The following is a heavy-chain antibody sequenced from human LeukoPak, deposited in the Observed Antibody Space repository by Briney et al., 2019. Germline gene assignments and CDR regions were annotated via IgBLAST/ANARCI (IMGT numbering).Heavy chain of an antibody. J-gene: IGHJ5*02. CDR1: GYTFTGYY. Sequence: ASVKVSCKASGYTFTGYYIHWVRQAPGQGLEWMGIINPSGGSTSYAQKFQGRVTMTRDMSTSTVYMELSSLRSEDTAVYYCARDRSTSAKPYNWFDPWGQGTLVTVSS. V-gene: IGHV1-46*01. CDR2: INPSGGST. D-gene: IGHD2-2*01. CDR3: ARDRSTSAKPYNWFDP.